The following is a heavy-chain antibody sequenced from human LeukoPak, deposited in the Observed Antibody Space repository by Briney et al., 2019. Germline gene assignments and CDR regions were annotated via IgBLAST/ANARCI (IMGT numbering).Heavy chain of an antibody. D-gene: IGHD3-10*01. Sequence: GGSLRLSCAASGFSFSSYWMSWVRQAPGKGLEWVSVIYSGGSTYYADSVKGRFTISRDNSKNTLYLQMNSLRAEDTAVYYCAGHSQWGSGSYYNVFYWGQGTLVTVSS. J-gene: IGHJ4*02. V-gene: IGHV3-53*01. CDR3: AGHSQWGSGSYYNVFY. CDR2: IYSGGST. CDR1: GFSFSSYW.